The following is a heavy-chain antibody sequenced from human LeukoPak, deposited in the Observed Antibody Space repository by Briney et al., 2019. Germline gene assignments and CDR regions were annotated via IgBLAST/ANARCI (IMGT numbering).Heavy chain of an antibody. D-gene: IGHD1-26*01. CDR3: AKGGYYDLDAFDI. V-gene: IGHV3-20*04. Sequence: GGSLRLSCAASGFTFDDSVMSWVRQAPRKGLEWVSSINWNGGSTGYADSVKGRFTISRDNAKNSLYLQMNSLRAEDTALYYCAKGGYYDLDAFDIWGQGTMVTVSS. CDR2: INWNGGST. CDR1: GFTFDDSV. J-gene: IGHJ3*02.